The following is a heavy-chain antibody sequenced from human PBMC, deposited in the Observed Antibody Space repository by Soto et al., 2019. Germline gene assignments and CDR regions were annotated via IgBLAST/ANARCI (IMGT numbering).Heavy chain of an antibody. CDR1: GGTFANFI. J-gene: IGHJ6*02. CDR3: ARNGTYSSSLSQYSGMDV. V-gene: IGHV1-69*01. Sequence: QVQLVQSGAEVKKPGSSVKVSCKASGGTFANFIMNWVRQTPGQGLEWMGGIVPMFGTATYAEKFKGRVTISATESTSTAYMELTSLRSEDTAVYYCARNGTYSSSLSQYSGMDVWGQGTTVTVS. CDR2: IVPMFGTA. D-gene: IGHD6-6*01.